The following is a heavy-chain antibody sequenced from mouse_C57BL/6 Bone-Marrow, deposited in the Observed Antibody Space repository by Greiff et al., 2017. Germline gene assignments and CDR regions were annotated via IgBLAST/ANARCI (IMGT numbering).Heavy chain of an antibody. CDR2: IHPSDSDT. J-gene: IGHJ3*01. CDR3: AAYYYGSSLSWFAY. D-gene: IGHD1-1*01. V-gene: IGHV1-74*01. CDR1: GYTFTSYW. Sequence: QVQLQQPGAELVKPGASVKVSCKASGYTFTSYWMHWVKQRPGQGLEWIGRIHPSDSDTNYNQKFKGKATLTVDKSSSTAYMQLSSLTSADSAVYYCAAYYYGSSLSWFAYWGQGTLVTVSA.